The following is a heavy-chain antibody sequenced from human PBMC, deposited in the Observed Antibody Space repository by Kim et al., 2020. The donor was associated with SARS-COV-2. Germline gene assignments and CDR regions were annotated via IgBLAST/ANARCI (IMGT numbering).Heavy chain of an antibody. CDR1: GYTLTELS. V-gene: IGHV1-24*01. J-gene: IGHJ4*02. CDR2: FDPEDGET. CDR3: ATGVVAYYDSSAGGY. D-gene: IGHD3-22*01. Sequence: ASVKVSCKVSGYTLTELSMHWVRQAPGKGLEWMGGFDPEDGETIYAQKFQGRVTMTEDTSTDTAYMELSSMRSEDTAVYYCATGVVAYYDSSAGGYWGQGTLVTVSS.